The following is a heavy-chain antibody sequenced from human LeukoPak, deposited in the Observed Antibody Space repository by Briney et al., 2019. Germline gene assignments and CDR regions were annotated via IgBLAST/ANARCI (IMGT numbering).Heavy chain of an antibody. Sequence: GGSLRLPCAASGFTFSSYAMSWVRQAPGKGLEWVSAISGSGGSIYYADSVKGRFTISRDNSKNTLYLQMNSLRAEDTAVYYCALASMVQGVTFDYWGQGTLVTVSS. CDR3: ALASMVQGVTFDY. CDR2: ISGSGGSI. D-gene: IGHD3-10*01. V-gene: IGHV3-23*01. J-gene: IGHJ4*02. CDR1: GFTFSSYA.